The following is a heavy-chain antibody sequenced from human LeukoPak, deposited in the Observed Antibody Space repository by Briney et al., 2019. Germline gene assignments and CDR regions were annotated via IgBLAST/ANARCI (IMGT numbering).Heavy chain of an antibody. Sequence: GGSLRLSCAASGFTFSNAWMSWVRQAPGKGLEWVGRIKSKTDGGTTDYAAPVKGRFTISRDDSKNTLYLQMNSLKTEDTAVYYCTTAKGYCSSTSCSERDYYYYSMDVWGKGTTVTVSS. D-gene: IGHD2-2*01. J-gene: IGHJ6*04. CDR1: GFTFSNAW. CDR2: IKSKTDGGTT. V-gene: IGHV3-15*01. CDR3: TTAKGYCSSTSCSERDYYYYSMDV.